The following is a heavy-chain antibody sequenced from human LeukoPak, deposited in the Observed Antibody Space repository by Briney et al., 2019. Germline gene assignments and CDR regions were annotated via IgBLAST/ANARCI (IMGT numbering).Heavy chain of an antibody. D-gene: IGHD6-13*01. Sequence: SETLFLTCSVSGGSIAGSSDYWGWIRQPPGKGLEWIGSVYYTGITDYNPSLKSRATIFVDTSENKFSLNLTSVTAADTAVYYCARRSIAAAVDYWGRGTLVIVSS. J-gene: IGHJ4*02. V-gene: IGHV4-39*01. CDR1: GGSIAGSSDY. CDR3: ARRSIAAAVDY. CDR2: VYYTGIT.